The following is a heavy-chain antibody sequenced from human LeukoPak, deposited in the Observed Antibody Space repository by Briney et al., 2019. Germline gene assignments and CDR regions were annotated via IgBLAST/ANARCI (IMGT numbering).Heavy chain of an antibody. CDR3: ARGNNYYSDSRGQHAFDI. CDR1: GGSFSGYH. D-gene: IGHD3-22*01. CDR2: INHSGST. J-gene: IGHJ3*02. V-gene: IGHV4-34*01. Sequence: ASETLSLTCAVYGGSFSGYHWSWIRQPPRKGLEWVGEINHSGSTNYNPSLKSRVTISVDTSKNQFSLKLSSVTAADAAVYYCARGNNYYSDSRGQHAFDIWGQGTRVTVSS.